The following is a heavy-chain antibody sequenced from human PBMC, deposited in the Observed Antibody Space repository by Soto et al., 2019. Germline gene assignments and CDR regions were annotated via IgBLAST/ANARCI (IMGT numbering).Heavy chain of an antibody. CDR3: VRSMTTLTIDWLDP. CDR2: INGDGSNA. Sequence: EVQLVESGGGLVQPGGSLRLSCAASGFTFSDYWIHWVRQVPGKGLVWLSRINGDGSNANYADYVRGRFTISRDNDNNTLNLQMNSLRAEDTAVYYCVRSMTTLTIDWLDPWGQGTQVTVFS. D-gene: IGHD4-17*01. V-gene: IGHV3-74*01. CDR1: GFTFSDYW. J-gene: IGHJ5*02.